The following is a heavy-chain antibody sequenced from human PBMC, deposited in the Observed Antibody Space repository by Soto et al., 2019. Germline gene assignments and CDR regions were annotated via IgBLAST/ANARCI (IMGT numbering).Heavy chain of an antibody. Sequence: ASVKVSCKASGYTFTSYGISWVRQAPGQGLEWMGWISAYNGNTNYAQKLQGRVTMTTDTSTSTAYMELRSLRSDDTAVYYCARDFGSSSFGSERPTFAYWGQGTLVTVSS. J-gene: IGHJ4*02. CDR3: ARDFGSSSFGSERPTFAY. V-gene: IGHV1-18*01. CDR1: GYTFTSYG. CDR2: ISAYNGNT. D-gene: IGHD6-13*01.